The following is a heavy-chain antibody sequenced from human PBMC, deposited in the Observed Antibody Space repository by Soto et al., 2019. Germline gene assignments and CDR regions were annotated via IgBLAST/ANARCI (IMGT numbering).Heavy chain of an antibody. J-gene: IGHJ6*02. CDR1: GGTFSSYA. CDR3: FSRASGRKHSSGWDYYYYGMDV. CDR2: IIPILGIA. V-gene: IGHV1-69*10. D-gene: IGHD6-19*01. Sequence: ASVKVSCKASGGTFSSYAISWVRQAPGQGLEWMGGIIPILGIANYAQKFQGRVTITADKSTSTAYMELSSLRSEDTAVYYCFSRASGRKHSSGWDYYYYGMDVWGQGTTVTVSS.